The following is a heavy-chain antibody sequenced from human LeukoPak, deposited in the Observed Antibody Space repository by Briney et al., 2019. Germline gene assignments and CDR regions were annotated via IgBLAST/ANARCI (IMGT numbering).Heavy chain of an antibody. CDR1: GFTFSNAW. CDR2: IKSKTDGGTT. D-gene: IGHD2-21*02. Sequence: MAGGSLRLSCAASGFTFSNAWMSWVRQAPGKGLEWVGRIKSKTDGGTTDYAAPVKGRFTISRDDSKNTLYLQMNSLKTEDTAVYYCTTDWTDPHIVVVTANLDYWGQGTLVTVSS. V-gene: IGHV3-15*01. J-gene: IGHJ4*02. CDR3: TTDWTDPHIVVVTANLDY.